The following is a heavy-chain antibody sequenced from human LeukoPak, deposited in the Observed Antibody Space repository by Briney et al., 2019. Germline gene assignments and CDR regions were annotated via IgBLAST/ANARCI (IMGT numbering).Heavy chain of an antibody. CDR3: ARVPYGGYPYYFDY. CDR2: IYYSGST. CDR1: GGSISSYY. D-gene: IGHD5-12*01. V-gene: IGHV4-59*01. J-gene: IGHJ4*02. Sequence: SETLSLTCTVSGGSISSYYWSWIRQPPGKGLEWIGYIYYSGSTNYNPSLKSRVTISVDTSKNQFSLKLSSVTAADTAVYYCARVPYGGYPYYFDYWGQGTLVTVSS.